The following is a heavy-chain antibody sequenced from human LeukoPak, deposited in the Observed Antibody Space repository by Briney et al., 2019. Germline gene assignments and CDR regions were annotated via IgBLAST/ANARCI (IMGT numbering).Heavy chain of an antibody. CDR3: ARQGLAVTGPSTNWFDP. D-gene: IGHD6-19*01. Sequence: PSETLSLICTVSGCSISSSSYYWGWIRQPPGKGLEWIGSIYYSGSTYCNPSLKSRVTISVDTSKNQFSLKLTSVTAADTAVYYCARQGLAVTGPSTNWFDPWGQGTLVTVSS. CDR1: GCSISSSSYY. V-gene: IGHV4-39*01. CDR2: IYYSGST. J-gene: IGHJ5*02.